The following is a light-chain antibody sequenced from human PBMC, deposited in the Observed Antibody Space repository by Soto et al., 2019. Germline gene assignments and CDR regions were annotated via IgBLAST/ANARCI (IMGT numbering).Light chain of an antibody. CDR2: KAS. V-gene: IGKV1-5*03. J-gene: IGKJ2*03. CDR3: QQYNSYSLYS. CDR1: QSINSW. Sequence: DIQMTQSPSTLSASVGDRVTITCRASQSINSWLAWYQQKPGKAPNLLIYKASSLQSGVPSRFSGSGSGTEFTLTISSLQPDDFATYYCQQYNSYSLYSFGQGTKLDIK.